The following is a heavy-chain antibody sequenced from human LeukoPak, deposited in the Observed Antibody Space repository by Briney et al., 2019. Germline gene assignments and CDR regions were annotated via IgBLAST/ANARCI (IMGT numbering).Heavy chain of an antibody. D-gene: IGHD1-26*01. CDR2: FDPEDGET. V-gene: IGHV1-24*01. Sequence: ASVNVSCKVSGYTLTELSMHWVRQAPGKGLEWVGGFDPEDGETIYAQKFQGRVTMTEDTSTDTAYMELSRLRSEHTAVYYCATRGAGMDYYYYYMDVWGKGTTVTVSS. J-gene: IGHJ6*03. CDR3: ATRGAGMDYYYYYMDV. CDR1: GYTLTELS.